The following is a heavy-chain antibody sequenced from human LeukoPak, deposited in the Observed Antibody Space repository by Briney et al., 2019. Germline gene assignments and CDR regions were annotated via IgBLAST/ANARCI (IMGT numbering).Heavy chain of an antibody. CDR3: ANLGGLGS. V-gene: IGHV3-48*03. Sequence: GGSLRLSCTASGFAFSAYEMNWVRQAPGKGLEWISYISSTSSPIYYADSVKGRFTISRDNAKNSLYLQMNSLRAEDTAVYYCANLGGLGSWGRGTLVTVSS. D-gene: IGHD3-16*01. CDR1: GFAFSAYE. CDR2: ISSTSSPI. J-gene: IGHJ5*01.